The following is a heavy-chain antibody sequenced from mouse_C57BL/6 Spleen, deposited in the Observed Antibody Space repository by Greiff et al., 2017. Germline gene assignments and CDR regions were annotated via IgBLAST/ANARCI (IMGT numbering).Heavy chain of an antibody. CDR1: GYTFTSYW. CDR2: INPSNGGT. D-gene: IGHD1-1*01. J-gene: IGHJ1*03. V-gene: IGHV1-53*01. CDR3: ARSGSSYDWYFDV. Sequence: HVKQSGTELVKPGASVKLSCKASGYTFTSYWMHWVKQRPGQGLEWIGNINPSNGGTNYNEKFKSKATLTVDKSSSTAYMQLSSLTSEDSAVYYCARSGSSYDWYFDVWGTGTTVTVSS.